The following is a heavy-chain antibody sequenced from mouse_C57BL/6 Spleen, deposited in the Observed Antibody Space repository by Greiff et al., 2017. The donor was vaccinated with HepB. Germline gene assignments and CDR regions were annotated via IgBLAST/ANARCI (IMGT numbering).Heavy chain of an antibody. D-gene: IGHD2-10*02. CDR1: GFTFSSYA. CDR2: ISDGGSYT. CDR3: ARGKYGNSRDAMDY. V-gene: IGHV5-4*03. J-gene: IGHJ4*01. Sequence: EVKLMESGGGLVKPGGSLKLSCAASGFTFSSYAMSWVRQTPEKRLEWVATISDGGSYTYYPDNVKGRFTISRDNAKNNLYLQMSHLKSEDTAMYYCARGKYGNSRDAMDYWGQGTSVTVSS.